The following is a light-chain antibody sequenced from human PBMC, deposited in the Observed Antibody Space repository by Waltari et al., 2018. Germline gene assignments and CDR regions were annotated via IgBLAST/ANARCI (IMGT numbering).Light chain of an antibody. V-gene: IGLV2-14*03. Sequence: QSALTQPASVTGSPGPSLTLPCTGSTSDVGGHAYGSWYQHHPGHPPNLTIFDFNERPSGVSSRFSGSQSGNTASLTISGLQAEDEADYYCSSYTPSSTSPYVFGTGTTVTVL. CDR1: TSDVGGHAY. J-gene: IGLJ1*01. CDR3: SSYTPSSTSPYV. CDR2: DFN.